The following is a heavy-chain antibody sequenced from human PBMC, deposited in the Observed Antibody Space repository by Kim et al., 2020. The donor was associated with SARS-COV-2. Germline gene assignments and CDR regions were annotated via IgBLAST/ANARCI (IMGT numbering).Heavy chain of an antibody. CDR3: ARGGGYCSSTSCYAPGMDV. J-gene: IGHJ6*02. D-gene: IGHD2-2*01. Sequence: GRFTISSDNAKNTLYLQMNSLRAEDTAVYYCARGGGYCSSTSCYAPGMDVWGQGTTVTVSS. V-gene: IGHV3-74*01.